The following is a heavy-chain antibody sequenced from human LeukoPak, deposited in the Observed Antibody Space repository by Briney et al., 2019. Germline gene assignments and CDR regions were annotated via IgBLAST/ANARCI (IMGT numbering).Heavy chain of an antibody. CDR2: INPNSGGT. Sequence: GASVKVYCKASGYTFTGYYMHWVRQAPGQGLEWMGWINPNSGGTNYAQKFQGRVTMTRDTSISTAYMELSRLRSDDTAVYYCARADWNYDDYYYYGMDVWGQGTTVTVSS. CDR3: ARADWNYDDYYYYGMDV. J-gene: IGHJ6*02. D-gene: IGHD1-7*01. CDR1: GYTFTGYY. V-gene: IGHV1-2*02.